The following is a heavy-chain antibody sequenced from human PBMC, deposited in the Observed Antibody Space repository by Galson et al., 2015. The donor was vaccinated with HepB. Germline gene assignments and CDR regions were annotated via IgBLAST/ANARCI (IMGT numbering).Heavy chain of an antibody. D-gene: IGHD5-24*01. Sequence: SLRLSCAASGFTFSSFAMNWVRQAPGKGLEYVSYINSNGSTTYYANSVKGRFTISRDNSKNTLYLQMGSLRAEDMAVYYCTRARWVSDYHYMDVWGQGTPVTVSS. CDR2: INSNGSTT. J-gene: IGHJ6*03. CDR1: GFTFSSFA. V-gene: IGHV3-64*01. CDR3: TRARWVSDYHYMDV.